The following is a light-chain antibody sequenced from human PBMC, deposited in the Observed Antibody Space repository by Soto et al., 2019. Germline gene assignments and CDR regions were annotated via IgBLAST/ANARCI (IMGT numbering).Light chain of an antibody. CDR3: QQYNIWPPEVT. J-gene: IGKJ3*01. Sequence: DIQMTQSPSTLSASVGDRGTITCRSIQSISSWLAWYQQKPGKAPKRLIYAASSLQGGVPSRFSGSGSGTEFTLTISSLQPEDFAIYYCQQYNIWPPEVTFGPGTKVDIK. CDR1: QSISSW. CDR2: AAS. V-gene: IGKV1-5*01.